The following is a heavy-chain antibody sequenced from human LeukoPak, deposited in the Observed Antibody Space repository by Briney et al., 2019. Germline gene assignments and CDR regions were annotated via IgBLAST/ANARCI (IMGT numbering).Heavy chain of an antibody. J-gene: IGHJ4*02. D-gene: IGHD3-22*01. CDR1: GFTFSSYA. Sequence: GGSLRLSCAASGFTFSSYAMSWVRQAPGKGLEWVSAISGSGGSTYYADSVEGRFTISRDNSKNTLYLQMNSLRAEDTAVYYCAKVGTMIVVVISWGQGTLVTVSS. CDR3: AKVGTMIVVVIS. V-gene: IGHV3-23*01. CDR2: ISGSGGST.